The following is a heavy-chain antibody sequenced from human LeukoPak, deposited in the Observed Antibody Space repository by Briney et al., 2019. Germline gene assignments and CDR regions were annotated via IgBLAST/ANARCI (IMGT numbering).Heavy chain of an antibody. V-gene: IGHV4-4*09. D-gene: IGHD2-2*01. CDR3: ARSYSTRSNFDY. CDR1: GGSISSYY. J-gene: IGHJ4*02. CDR2: ICSSGST. Sequence: SETLSLTCTVSGGSISSYYWSWIRQPPGRGLEWVGYICSSGSTNYDPSLKGRVTLSVDESKEQFSLKLSSVTAADTALYYCARSYSTRSNFDYWGQGTLVTVSS.